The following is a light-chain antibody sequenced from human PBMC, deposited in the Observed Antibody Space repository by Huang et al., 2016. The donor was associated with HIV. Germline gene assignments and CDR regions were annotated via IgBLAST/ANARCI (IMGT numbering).Light chain of an antibody. Sequence: DIQMTQYPSSLSASVGDRVTITCRASQTIITYLNWYQQKPGKAPKLLIYGASSLHSGVPSRFSGSGSGTDFTLTISSLQPDDFATYYCQQSFNTPPYTFGQGTKLEIK. J-gene: IGKJ2*01. CDR2: GAS. V-gene: IGKV1-39*01. CDR1: QTIITY. CDR3: QQSFNTPPYT.